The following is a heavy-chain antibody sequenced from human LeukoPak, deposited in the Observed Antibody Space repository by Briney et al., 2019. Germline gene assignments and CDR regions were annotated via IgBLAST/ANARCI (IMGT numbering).Heavy chain of an antibody. V-gene: IGHV4-59*01. J-gene: IGHJ3*02. CDR1: GGPINSDY. CDR2: IYSSGST. CDR3: ARGAGRWAI. D-gene: IGHD4-23*01. Sequence: SETLSLTCTVSGGPINSDYWNWLRQPPGQGLEWIGYIYSSGSTNYNPSLNSRVSISLDTSKNQLSLKLGSVTAADTAVYYCARGAGRWAIWGQGTMVTVPS.